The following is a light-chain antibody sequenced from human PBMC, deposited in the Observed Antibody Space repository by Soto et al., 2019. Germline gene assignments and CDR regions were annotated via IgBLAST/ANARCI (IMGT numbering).Light chain of an antibody. J-gene: IGKJ2*01. CDR2: DAS. Sequence: EIVLTQSPATLSLSPGERATLSCRASQSVSSYLAWYQQKPGQAPRLLIYDASNRATGIPARFSGSGSGTDVTLTISSLEPEDFAVYYCQQRSNCLYTFGQGTKLEIK. CDR1: QSVSSY. CDR3: QQRSNCLYT. V-gene: IGKV3-11*01.